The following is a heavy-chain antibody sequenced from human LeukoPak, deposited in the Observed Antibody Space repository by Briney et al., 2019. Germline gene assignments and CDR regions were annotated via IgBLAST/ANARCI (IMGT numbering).Heavy chain of an antibody. CDR2: IWYDGSNK. V-gene: IGHV3-33*06. D-gene: IGHD5-18*01. CDR3: AKQYSYGYDY. CDR1: GFTFSSYG. Sequence: GRSLRLSCSASGFTFSSYGMHWVRQAPGKGLEGVAVIWYDGSNKYYADSVKGRFTISRDNSKNTLYLQMNTLRAEDTAVYYCAKQYSYGYDYWGQGTLVTVSS. J-gene: IGHJ4*02.